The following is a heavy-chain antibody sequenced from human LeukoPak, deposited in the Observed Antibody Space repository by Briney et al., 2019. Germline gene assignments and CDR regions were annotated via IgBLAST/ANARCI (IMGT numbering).Heavy chain of an antibody. J-gene: IGHJ4*02. CDR2: ISDSGGST. D-gene: IGHD1-1*01. V-gene: IGHV3-23*01. CDR1: GITLSNYG. CDR3: TKEPLSPTAIAEN. Sequence: GGSLRLSCAVSGITLSNYGMSWVRQAPGKGLEWVAGISDSGGSTKYADSVKGRFTISRDNPKNTLYLQMSTLRAEDTAIYYCTKEPLSPTAIAENWGQGTLVTVSS.